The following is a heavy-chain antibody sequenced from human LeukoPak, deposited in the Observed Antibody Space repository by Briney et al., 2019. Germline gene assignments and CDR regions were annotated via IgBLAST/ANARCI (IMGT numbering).Heavy chain of an antibody. CDR3: ARDTRGESDY. CDR2: IIPILGIA. D-gene: IGHD2-2*01. V-gene: IGHV1-69*04. Sequence: SVKVSCKASGGTFSSYAISWVRQAPGQGLEWMGRIIPILGIANYAQKFQGRVTITADKSTSTAYMELSSLRAEDTAMYYCARDTRGESDYWGHGTLVTVSS. CDR1: GGTFSSYA. J-gene: IGHJ4*01.